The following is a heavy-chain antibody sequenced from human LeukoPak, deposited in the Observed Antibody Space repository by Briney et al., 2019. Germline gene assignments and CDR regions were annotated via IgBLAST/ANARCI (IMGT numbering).Heavy chain of an antibody. J-gene: IGHJ4*02. V-gene: IGHV3-48*01. CDR3: ASNLWFGEFNLDY. D-gene: IGHD3-10*01. CDR1: GFTVSSNY. CDR2: ISSSSSTI. Sequence: GGSLRLSCAASGFTVSSNYMSWVRQAPGKGLEWVSYISSSSSTIYYADSVKGRFTISRDNAKNSLYLQMNSLRAEDTAVYYCASNLWFGEFNLDYWGQGTLVTVSS.